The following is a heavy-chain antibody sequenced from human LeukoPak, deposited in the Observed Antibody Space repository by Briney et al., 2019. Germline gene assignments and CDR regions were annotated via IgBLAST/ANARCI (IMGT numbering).Heavy chain of an antibody. V-gene: IGHV4-34*01. CDR3: ARRRGDGYNYDYFDY. J-gene: IGHJ4*02. Sequence: PSETLSLTCAVYGGSFSGYYWSWIRQPPGKGLEWIGEINHSGSTNYNPSLKSRVTISVDTSKNQFSLKLSSVTAADTAVYYCARRRGDGYNYDYFDYWGQGTLVTVSS. CDR2: INHSGST. CDR1: GGSFSGYY. D-gene: IGHD5-24*01.